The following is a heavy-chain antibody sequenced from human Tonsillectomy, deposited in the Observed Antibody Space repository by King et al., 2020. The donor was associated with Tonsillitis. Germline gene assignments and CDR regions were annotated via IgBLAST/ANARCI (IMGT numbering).Heavy chain of an antibody. V-gene: IGHV4-59*01. CDR1: GGSISSYY. D-gene: IGHD3-10*01. J-gene: IGHJ4*02. CDR3: AVGYGSGSYPFDY. Sequence: QLQESGPGLVKPSETLSLTCTVSGGSISSYYWSWIRQPPGKGLEWIGYIYYSGSTNYNPSLKSRVTISVDTSKNQFSLKLSSVTAADTAVYYCAVGYGSGSYPFDYWGQGTLVTVSS. CDR2: IYYSGST.